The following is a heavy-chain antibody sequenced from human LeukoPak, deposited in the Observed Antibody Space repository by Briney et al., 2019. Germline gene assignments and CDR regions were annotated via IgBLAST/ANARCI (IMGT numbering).Heavy chain of an antibody. D-gene: IGHD5-18*01. CDR1: GGSISSGGYY. J-gene: IGHJ4*02. CDR3: ARFALGYGFDY. Sequence: PSETLSLTCTVSGGSISSGGYYWSWIRQHPGKGLEWIGYIYYSGSTYYNPSLKSRVTISVDTSKNQFSLKLSSVTAADTAVYYCARFALGYGFDYWGQGTLVTVSS. V-gene: IGHV4-31*03. CDR2: IYYSGST.